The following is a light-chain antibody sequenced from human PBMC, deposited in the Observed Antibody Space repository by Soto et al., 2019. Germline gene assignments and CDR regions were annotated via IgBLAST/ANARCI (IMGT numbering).Light chain of an antibody. CDR2: KAS. Sequence: DIQMTQSPSTLSASIGDRVTITCRASQSINTWLAWYQQKPGKAPKLLIYKASTLESGLPSRFSGSGSGTEFILTISSLQPDDFATYYCQQYDSYSWTFGQGTKVDIK. CDR1: QSINTW. CDR3: QQYDSYSWT. J-gene: IGKJ1*01. V-gene: IGKV1-5*03.